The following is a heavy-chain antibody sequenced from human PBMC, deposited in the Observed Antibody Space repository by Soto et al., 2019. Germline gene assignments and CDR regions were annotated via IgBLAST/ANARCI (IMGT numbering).Heavy chain of an antibody. D-gene: IGHD3-22*01. CDR2: IIPIFGTA. J-gene: IGHJ4*02. V-gene: IGHV1-69*01. CDR3: AREGASGSHIGY. CDR1: GGTFSSYA. Sequence: QVQLVQSGAEVKKPGSSVKVSCKASGGTFSSYAISWVRQAPGQGLEWMGGIIPIFGTANYAQKCQVRVTITADESTSTAYMELSSLRSEDTAVYYCAREGASGSHIGYWGQGTLVTVSS.